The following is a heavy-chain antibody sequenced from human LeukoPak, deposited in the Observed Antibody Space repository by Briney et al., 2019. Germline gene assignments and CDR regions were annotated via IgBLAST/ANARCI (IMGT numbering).Heavy chain of an antibody. CDR3: AKGYSSGWYYFDY. CDR1: GFTFSTYA. J-gene: IGHJ4*02. CDR2: ISGCAGST. Sequence: PGGSLRLSCAASGFTFSTYAMTWVRQAPGKGLEWVSSISGCAGSTNYADSVKGRVSISRDKSKNTLYLQLNSLRVEDTAVYFCAKGYSSGWYYFDYWGQGTLVTVSP. D-gene: IGHD6-19*01. V-gene: IGHV3-23*01.